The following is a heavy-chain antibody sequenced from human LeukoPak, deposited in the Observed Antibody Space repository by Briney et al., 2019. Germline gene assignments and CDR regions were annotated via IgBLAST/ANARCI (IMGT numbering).Heavy chain of an antibody. CDR2: ISYDGRQN. D-gene: IGHD2-8*01. Sequence: PGGSLRLSCAASGFTFSTYAMNWVRQAPGKGLEWVAVISYDGRQNSYADSVKGRFTISRDNSKNTLYLQMNSLRDEDSAAYYCARVYLERLTAGYFDHWGQGTWVTVSP. V-gene: IGHV3-30*04. CDR1: GFTFSTYA. CDR3: ARVYLERLTAGYFDH. J-gene: IGHJ4*02.